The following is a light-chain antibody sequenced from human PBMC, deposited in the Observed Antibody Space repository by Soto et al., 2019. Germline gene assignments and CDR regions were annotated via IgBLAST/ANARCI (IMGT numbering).Light chain of an antibody. Sequence: SPCSPSAAVEERFTITCQASQDIRKNLNWYQHKPGKAPKLLIYAASNLEIGAPSRFSGRGSGTEFTFTISCLQPEDIGTYYCQRYDKLPWIIFGQGTRGEIK. V-gene: IGKV1-33*01. CDR1: QDIRKN. CDR2: AAS. J-gene: IGKJ5*01. CDR3: QRYDKLPWII.